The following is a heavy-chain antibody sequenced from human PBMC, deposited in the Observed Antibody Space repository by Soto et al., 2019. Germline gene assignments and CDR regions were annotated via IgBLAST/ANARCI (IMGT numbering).Heavy chain of an antibody. CDR2: IYYSGST. J-gene: IGHJ2*01. Sequence: SETLSLTCTVSGGSISSSSYYWGWIRQPPGKELEWIGSIYYSGSTYYNPSLKSRVTISVDTSKNQFSLKLSSVTAADTAVYYCARQVKLTGDRWYFDLWGRGTLVTVSS. CDR1: GGSISSSSYY. CDR3: ARQVKLTGDRWYFDL. V-gene: IGHV4-39*01. D-gene: IGHD7-27*01.